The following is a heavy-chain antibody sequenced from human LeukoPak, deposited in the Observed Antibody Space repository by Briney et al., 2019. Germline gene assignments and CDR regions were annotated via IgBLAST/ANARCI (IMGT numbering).Heavy chain of an antibody. Sequence: ASVKVSCKASGYTFTGYYMHWVRQAPGQGLEWMGWINPNSGGTNYAKKFQGRVTMTRDTSISTAYMELSRLRSDDTAVYYCARAPFVVVPAAIRLRYYYYGMDVWGQGTTVTVSS. V-gene: IGHV1-2*02. J-gene: IGHJ6*02. CDR2: INPNSGGT. CDR1: GYTFTGYY. D-gene: IGHD2-2*02. CDR3: ARAPFVVVPAAIRLRYYYYGMDV.